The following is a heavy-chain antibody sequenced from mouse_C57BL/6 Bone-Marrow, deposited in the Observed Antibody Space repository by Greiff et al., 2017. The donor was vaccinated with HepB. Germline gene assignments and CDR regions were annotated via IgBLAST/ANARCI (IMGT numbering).Heavy chain of an antibody. CDR2: INPNYGTT. CDR3: ATITTVVPPWYVDV. CDR1: GYSFTDYN. Sequence: VQLKESGPELVKPGASVKISCKASGYSFTDYNMNWVKQSNGKSLEWIGVINPNYGTTSYNQKFKGKATLTVDQSSSTAYMQLNSLTSEDSAVYYCATITTVVPPWYVDVWGTGTTVTVSS. J-gene: IGHJ1*03. V-gene: IGHV1-39*01. D-gene: IGHD1-1*01.